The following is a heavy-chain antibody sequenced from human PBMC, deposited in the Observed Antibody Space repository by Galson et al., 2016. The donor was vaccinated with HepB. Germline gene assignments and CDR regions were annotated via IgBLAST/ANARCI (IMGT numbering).Heavy chain of an antibody. CDR2: IYSGGST. CDR1: GFSVNNNY. J-gene: IGHJ4*02. CDR3: AREYYYESSGYFDY. V-gene: IGHV3-53*01. D-gene: IGHD3-22*01. Sequence: SLRLSCAASGFSVNNNYMTWVRQAPGRGLEWVSIIYSGGSTYYADSVKGRFTISRDNSKNTLYLQMNSLRADDTAVYYCAREYYYESSGYFDYWGQGALVTVSS.